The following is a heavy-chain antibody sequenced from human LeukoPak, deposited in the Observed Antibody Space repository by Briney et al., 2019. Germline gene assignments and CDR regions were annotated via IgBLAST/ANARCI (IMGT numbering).Heavy chain of an antibody. CDR2: IYGGGTT. V-gene: IGHV3-66*01. CDR1: GFTVSSNY. J-gene: IGHJ5*02. D-gene: IGHD3-16*01. Sequence: GVSLRLSCAASGFTVSSNYMSWVRQAPGRGLEWVSVIYGGGTTYYADSVKGRFTISRDNSKNTLYLQMNSLRAEDTAVYYCARALPFGGWFDPWGQGTLVTVSS. CDR3: ARALPFGGWFDP.